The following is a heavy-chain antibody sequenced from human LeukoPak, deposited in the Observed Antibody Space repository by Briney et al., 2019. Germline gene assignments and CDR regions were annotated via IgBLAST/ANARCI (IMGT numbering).Heavy chain of an antibody. CDR3: SRDLALGDDAFHI. CDR1: GFTFSDYA. Sequence: GGSLRLSCAASGFTFSDYAMHWVRQAPGKGLDFVSSISTDGLNTHYADSVKGRFTVSRDNYKNILYLQMGSLSAEDMAVYYCSRDLALGDDAFHIWGQGTMVTVS. CDR2: ISTDGLNT. D-gene: IGHD2-21*02. J-gene: IGHJ3*02. V-gene: IGHV3-64*02.